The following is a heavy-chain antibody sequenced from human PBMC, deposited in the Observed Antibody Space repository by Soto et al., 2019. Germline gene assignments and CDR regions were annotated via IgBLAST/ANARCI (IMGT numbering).Heavy chain of an antibody. CDR2: ITSRSHYK. J-gene: IGHJ6*02. D-gene: IGHD2-21*01. CDR3: AREFLSDYFYYAMDV. CDR1: GFTFTSYS. V-gene: IGHV3-21*01. Sequence: PGGSLRLSCAASGFTFTSYSMNWVRQAPGKGLEWVSSITSRSHYKYSAESVEGRFTISRDNGKNLLFLQMDRLRAEDTAVYYCAREFLSDYFYYAMDVWGQGTTVTVSS.